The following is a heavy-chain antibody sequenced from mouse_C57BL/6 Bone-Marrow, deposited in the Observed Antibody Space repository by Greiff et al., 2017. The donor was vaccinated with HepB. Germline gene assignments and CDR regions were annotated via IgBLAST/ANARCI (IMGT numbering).Heavy chain of an antibody. V-gene: IGHV5-12*01. Sequence: EVMLVESGGGLVQPGGSLKLSCAASGFTFSDYYMYWVRQTPEKRLEWVAYISNGGGSTYYPDTVKGRFTISRDNAKNTLYLQMSRLKSEDTAMYYCARQGDYYGSRGRNYAMDYWGQGTSVTVSS. D-gene: IGHD1-1*01. CDR3: ARQGDYYGSRGRNYAMDY. CDR2: ISNGGGST. J-gene: IGHJ4*01. CDR1: GFTFSDYY.